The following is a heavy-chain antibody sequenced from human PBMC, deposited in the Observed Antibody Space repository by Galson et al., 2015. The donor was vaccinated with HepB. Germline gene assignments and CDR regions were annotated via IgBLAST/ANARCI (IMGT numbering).Heavy chain of an antibody. V-gene: IGHV3-53*01. CDR3: ARATTVTTTFDY. CDR1: GFSVSSNY. CDR2: VYSGGNT. D-gene: IGHD4-17*01. J-gene: IGHJ4*02. Sequence: SLRLSCAASGFSVSSNYMHWVRQAPGKELEWVSVVYSGGNTYYADSVKGRFTISRDNSKNTVWLQMNNLRAEDTAVYYCARATTVTTTFDYWGQGTLVTVSS.